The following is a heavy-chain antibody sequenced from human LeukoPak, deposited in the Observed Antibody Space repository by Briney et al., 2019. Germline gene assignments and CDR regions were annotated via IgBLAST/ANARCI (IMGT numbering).Heavy chain of an antibody. CDR3: AKDPRLGGVVIEDV. V-gene: IGHV3-30*02. Sequence: PGGSLRLSCAASGFTFSSYGMHWVRQAPGKGLEWVAFIRYDGSNKYYADSVKDRFTISRDNSKNTLYLQMNSLRAEDTAVYYCAKDPRLGGVVIEDVWGQGTTVTVSS. CDR2: IRYDGSNK. D-gene: IGHD3-10*01. J-gene: IGHJ6*02. CDR1: GFTFSSYG.